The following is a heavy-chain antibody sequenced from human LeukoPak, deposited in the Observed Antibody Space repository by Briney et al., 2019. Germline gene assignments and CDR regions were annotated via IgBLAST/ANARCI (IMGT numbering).Heavy chain of an antibody. J-gene: IGHJ4*02. D-gene: IGHD3-10*01. CDR3: TRDALFGSGRTHLDF. CDR2: ISSNGGSR. CDR1: GFTFSRYA. Sequence: GGSLRLSCSASGFTFSRYAMHWVRQAPGKGLEYVSVISSNGGSRYYADSVKGRFTISRDNAKNSLSLQMNSLNVDDTGVYFCTRDALFGSGRTHLDFWSQGTLVSVSS. V-gene: IGHV3-64*04.